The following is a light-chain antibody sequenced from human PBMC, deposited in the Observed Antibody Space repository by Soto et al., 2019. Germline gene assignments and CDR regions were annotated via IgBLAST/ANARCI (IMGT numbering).Light chain of an antibody. CDR2: DAS. V-gene: IGKV3-11*01. CDR3: QQRTNWPIT. Sequence: EIVLTQSPATLSLSPGERAALSCRASQSGSSDLAWYQRKPGQAPRLLIYDASNRATGIPARFSGSGSGTDVTLTISSLEPEDFAVYYCQQRTNWPITFGPGTRLEIK. J-gene: IGKJ5*01. CDR1: QSGSSD.